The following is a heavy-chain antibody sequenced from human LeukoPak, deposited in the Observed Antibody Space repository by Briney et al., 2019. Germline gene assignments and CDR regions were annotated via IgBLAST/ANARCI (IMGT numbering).Heavy chain of an antibody. CDR1: GYSISSGYD. CDR2: IYHSGST. Sequence: PSETLSLTCAVAGYSISSGYDWGRIRQPPGKGLEWIGSIYHSGSTYYNPSLKSRVTISVDTSKNQFSLKVTSVTAADTAVYYCARRTGSGSYYVDFWGQGTVVTVSS. V-gene: IGHV4-38-2*01. D-gene: IGHD3-10*01. CDR3: ARRTGSGSYYVDF. J-gene: IGHJ4*02.